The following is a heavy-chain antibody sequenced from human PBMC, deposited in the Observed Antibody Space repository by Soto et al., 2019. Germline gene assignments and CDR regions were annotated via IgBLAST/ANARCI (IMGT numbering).Heavy chain of an antibody. J-gene: IGHJ6*02. CDR2: FGTPDDP. Sequence: EVQLVESGGGLVQPGGSLRLSCAASGCTFSSYDMHWVRQATGKGLEWVSTFGTPDDPYYPGSVKGRFTISRENAKNAMYLQMNSLRAGDTAVYYCARGGLTAGTGTFNYSGMDVWGQGTSCTVSS. CDR1: GCTFSSYD. CDR3: ARGGLTAGTGTFNYSGMDV. D-gene: IGHD6-13*01. V-gene: IGHV3-13*05.